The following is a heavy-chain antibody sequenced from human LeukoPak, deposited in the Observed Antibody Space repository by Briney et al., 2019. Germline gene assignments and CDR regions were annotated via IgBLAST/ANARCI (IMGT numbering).Heavy chain of an antibody. CDR1: GGSISSSSYY. CDR3: ARSSFEMAGAFDI. CDR2: IYHSGST. D-gene: IGHD5-24*01. J-gene: IGHJ3*02. Sequence: SETLSLTCTVSGGSISSSSYYWSWIRQPPGKGLEWIGYIYHSGSTYYNPSLKSRVTISVDTSKNQFSLKLSSVTAADTAVYYCARSSFEMAGAFDIWGQGTMVTVSS. V-gene: IGHV4-30-2*05.